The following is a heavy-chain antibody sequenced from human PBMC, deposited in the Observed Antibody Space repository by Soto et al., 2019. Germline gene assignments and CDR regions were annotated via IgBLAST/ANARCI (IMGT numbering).Heavy chain of an antibody. J-gene: IGHJ4*02. CDR1: GFTFSSYA. CDR3: AKDVIQLWFEGYYFDY. V-gene: IGHV3-23*01. D-gene: IGHD5-18*01. Sequence: PGGTLRLSCAASGFTFSSYAMSWVRQAPGKRLEWVSAISGSGGSTYYADSVKGRFTISRDNSKNTLYLQMNSLRAEDTVVYYCAKDVIQLWFEGYYFDYWGQGTLVTVSS. CDR2: ISGSGGST.